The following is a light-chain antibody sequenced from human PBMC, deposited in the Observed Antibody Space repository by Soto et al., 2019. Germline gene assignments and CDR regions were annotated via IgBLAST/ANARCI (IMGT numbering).Light chain of an antibody. CDR1: SSDVGGYTY. V-gene: IGLV2-14*01. CDR2: EVS. J-gene: IGLJ3*02. Sequence: QSALTQPASVSGSPGQSITISCTGTSSDVGGYTYVSWYQQHPGRAPKLMSYEVSHRPSGVSNRFSGSKSGNTASLTISGLQAEDEADYYCSSYAGFSTLVFGGGTKVTVL. CDR3: SSYAGFSTLV.